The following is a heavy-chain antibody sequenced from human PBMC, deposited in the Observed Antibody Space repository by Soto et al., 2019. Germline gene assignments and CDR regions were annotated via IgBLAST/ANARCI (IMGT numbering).Heavy chain of an antibody. J-gene: IGHJ4*02. CDR2: IYYTGRT. Sequence: SETLSLTCSVSGGSISSDDYYCTFILHPPVPCLSWIGYIYYTGRTSSTPSLQSRFTISIYPSKNQFSLKLISVSAADTAVYYCAREGSSSPEYFDFWGPGTLVTVSS. CDR3: AREGSSSPEYFDF. V-gene: IGHV4-30-4*01. CDR1: GGSISSDDYY. D-gene: IGHD2-15*01.